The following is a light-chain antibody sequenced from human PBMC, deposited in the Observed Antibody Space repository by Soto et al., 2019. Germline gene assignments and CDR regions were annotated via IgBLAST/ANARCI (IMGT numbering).Light chain of an antibody. Sequence: IQMTQSPSSVSASVGDRVTITCRASEVVGYWLAWYQEKPGRAPKLLIYGASNLQGGVPSRFSGSGFGTDFTLTISSLQPEDFATYYCQQAHNFPLTYGQGTKVDVK. CDR1: EVVGYW. CDR2: GAS. CDR3: QQAHNFPLT. J-gene: IGKJ1*01. V-gene: IGKV1-12*01.